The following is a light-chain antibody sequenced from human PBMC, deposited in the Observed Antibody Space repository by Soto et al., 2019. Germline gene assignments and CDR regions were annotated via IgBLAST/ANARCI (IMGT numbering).Light chain of an antibody. J-gene: IGKJ4*01. CDR1: RSVNSS. CDR2: DAS. V-gene: IGKV3-11*01. CDR3: QQYARSPLA. Sequence: EIVLTQSPATLSLSPGERATLSCRASRSVNSSLAWYQQKPGQAPRLLISDASNRATGIPARFSGSGSGTDFTLTISSLEPEDFAVYYCQQYARSPLAFGGGTKVDIK.